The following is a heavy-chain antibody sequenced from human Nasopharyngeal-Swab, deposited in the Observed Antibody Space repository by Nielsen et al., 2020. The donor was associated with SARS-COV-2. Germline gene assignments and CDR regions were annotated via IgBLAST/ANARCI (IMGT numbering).Heavy chain of an antibody. CDR1: GFTFSNY. CDR2: VYTDGSA. V-gene: IGHV3-53*01. CDR3: ARGLNYYDY. Sequence: GESLKISCAASGFTFSNYMTWVRQAPGKGLEWVSVVYTDGSASQANSVKGRFTVSRDNSDNTLYLQMNNLRAEDTAVYYCARGLNYYDYWGQGTLVTVSS. J-gene: IGHJ4*02.